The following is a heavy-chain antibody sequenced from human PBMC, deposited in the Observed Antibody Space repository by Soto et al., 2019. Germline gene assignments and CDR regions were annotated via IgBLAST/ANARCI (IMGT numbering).Heavy chain of an antibody. CDR3: ARVSYYDDSSGGNGMDV. V-gene: IGHV4-39*01. Sequence: SETLSLTCTVSGGSISSSSYYWGWIRQPPGKGLERIGSIYYSGSTYYNPSLKSRVTISVDTSKNQFSLKLSSVTAADTAVYYCARVSYYDDSSGGNGMDVWGQGTTVTVSS. CDR1: GGSISSSSYY. J-gene: IGHJ6*02. D-gene: IGHD3-22*01. CDR2: IYYSGST.